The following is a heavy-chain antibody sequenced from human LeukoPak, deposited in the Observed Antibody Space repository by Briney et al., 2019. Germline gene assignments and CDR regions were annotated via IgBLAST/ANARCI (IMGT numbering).Heavy chain of an antibody. CDR3: ARGGSTGYSYNAFDI. V-gene: IGHV3-48*03. Sequence: GGSLRLSCAASGFTFSSCEMNWVRRAPGKGLEWVSYISSSSTTKLYADSVKGRFTISRDNSKNSLYLQMNSLSAEDTAVYDCARGGSTGYSYNAFDIWGEGTMVTVSS. D-gene: IGHD3-22*01. CDR1: GFTFSSCE. J-gene: IGHJ3*02. CDR2: ISSSSTTK.